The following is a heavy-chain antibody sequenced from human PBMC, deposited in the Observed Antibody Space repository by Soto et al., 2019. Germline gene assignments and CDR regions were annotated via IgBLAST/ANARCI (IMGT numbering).Heavy chain of an antibody. J-gene: IGHJ6*02. CDR2: ISSGSSYI. CDR1: GFTFSGYS. D-gene: IGHD3-10*01. V-gene: IGHV3-21*06. CDR3: ARSSGGSGKLWNYYGMDV. Sequence: GGSLRLSYAASGFTFSGYSMNWVRQAPGKGLEWVSSISSGSSYIYYADSVKGRFTISRDNAKNSLYLQMNSLRAEDTAVYYCARSSGGSGKLWNYYGMDVWGQGTTVTVSS.